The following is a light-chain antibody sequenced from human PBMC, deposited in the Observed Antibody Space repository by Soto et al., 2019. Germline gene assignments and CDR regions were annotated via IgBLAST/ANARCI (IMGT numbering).Light chain of an antibody. CDR2: DAS. J-gene: IGKJ1*01. CDR3: QQRRKWPKT. V-gene: IGKV3-11*01. CDR1: QSISDS. Sequence: EIVLTQSPATLSLSPGERATLSCRASQSISDSLAWYQQKPGQAPRLLISDASNRATGIPDRFSGSGSGTDFTLTISSLEPEDFAVYYCQQRRKWPKTFGQGTKVEIK.